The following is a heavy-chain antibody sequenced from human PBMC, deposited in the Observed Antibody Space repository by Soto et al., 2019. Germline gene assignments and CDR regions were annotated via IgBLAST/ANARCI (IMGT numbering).Heavy chain of an antibody. J-gene: IGHJ5*02. CDR2: IYNRGST. D-gene: IGHD2-2*01. CDR3: ATSTRTLGRLFDP. CDR1: GGSISSAEYY. V-gene: IGHV4-30-4*01. Sequence: QVQLQESGPGLVKPSQTLSLTCTVSGGSISSAEYYWSWIRQPPGRGLEWIGYIYNRGSTDYNPSLKSRVTISMDTSQNQFSLKVSSVTAADTAVYYCATSTRTLGRLFDPWGQGTLVTVSS.